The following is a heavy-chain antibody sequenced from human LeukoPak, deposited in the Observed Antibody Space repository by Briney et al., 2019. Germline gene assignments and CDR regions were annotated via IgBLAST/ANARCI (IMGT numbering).Heavy chain of an antibody. CDR1: GYTFTGYY. D-gene: IGHD1-26*01. J-gene: IGHJ4*02. V-gene: IGHV1-2*02. CDR2: INPNSGGT. Sequence: ASVTVSCKASGYTFTGYYMHLERQPPGQGLEWMGWINPNSGGTNYAQKFQGRVTMTRDTSISTAYMELSRLRSDDTAVYYCARDSISGTFDYWGQGTLVTVSS. CDR3: ARDSISGTFDY.